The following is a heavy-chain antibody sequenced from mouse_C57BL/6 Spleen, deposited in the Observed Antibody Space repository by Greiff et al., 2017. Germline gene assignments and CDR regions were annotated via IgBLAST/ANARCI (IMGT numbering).Heavy chain of an antibody. D-gene: IGHD2-10*02. CDR2: FYPGSGSI. CDR3: ARHEDRRYGPYYAMDY. Sequence: QVQLQQSGAELVKPGASVKLSCKASGYTFTEYTIHWVQQRSGQGLEWIGWFYPGSGSIKYNEKFKDKATLTADKSSSTVYMELSRLTSEDSAVYFCARHEDRRYGPYYAMDYWGQGTSVTVSS. J-gene: IGHJ4*01. V-gene: IGHV1-62-2*01. CDR1: GYTFTEYT.